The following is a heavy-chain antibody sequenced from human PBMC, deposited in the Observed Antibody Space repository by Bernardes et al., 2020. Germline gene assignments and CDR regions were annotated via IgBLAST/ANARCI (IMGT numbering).Heavy chain of an antibody. J-gene: IGHJ5*02. V-gene: IGHV1-2*06. CDR1: GYTFTAYY. CDR3: ARDTDYGHNWFDP. CDR2: INPNSGGT. Sequence: ASVKVSCKASGYTFTAYYIHWVRQAPGQGLEWMGRINPNSGGTNYAKNFQGRVTMTRDTSISTAYMELSRLRSDDTAAYYCARDTDYGHNWFDPWGQGTLVTVSS. D-gene: IGHD3-16*01.